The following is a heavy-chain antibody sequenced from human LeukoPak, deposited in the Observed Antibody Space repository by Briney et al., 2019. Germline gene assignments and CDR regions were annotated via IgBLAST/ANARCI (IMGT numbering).Heavy chain of an antibody. J-gene: IGHJ4*02. Sequence: SETLSLTCTVSGGSISSGGYYWSWIRQHPGKGLEWIGYIYYSGSTYYNPSLKSRVTISVDTSKNQFSLKLSSVTAADTAVYYCARGPRAGIAAAGTFDYWGQGTLVTVSS. CDR3: ARGPRAGIAAAGTFDY. D-gene: IGHD6-13*01. CDR2: IYYSGST. CDR1: GGSISSGGYY. V-gene: IGHV4-31*03.